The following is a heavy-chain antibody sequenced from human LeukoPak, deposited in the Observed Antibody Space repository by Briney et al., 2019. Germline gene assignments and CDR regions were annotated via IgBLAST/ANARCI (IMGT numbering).Heavy chain of an antibody. J-gene: IGHJ5*02. D-gene: IGHD3-10*01. CDR1: GGSIGSGGYF. CDR2: IYYSGST. Sequence: SETLSLTCTVSGGSIGSGGYFWSWIRQHPGRGLECIGYIYYSGSTYYNPSLKSRVTISVDTSKNQFSLKLSSVTAADTAVYYCARHGLLWFGEFLNWFDPWGQGTLVTVSS. CDR3: ARHGLLWFGEFLNWFDP. V-gene: IGHV4-39*01.